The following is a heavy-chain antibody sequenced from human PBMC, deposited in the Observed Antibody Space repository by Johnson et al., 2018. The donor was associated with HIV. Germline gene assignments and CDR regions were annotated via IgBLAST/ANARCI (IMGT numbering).Heavy chain of an antibody. V-gene: IGHV3-15*05. CDR3: TTCSRSGAFDI. J-gene: IGHJ3*02. CDR2: IQSETDGGTT. Sequence: VQLVESGGGVVQRGRSLRLSCAASRFTLSTYGLHWVRQPPGKELEWVGRIQSETDGGTTDYAAPVKDRFTISRDDSTHTLFLQMHNLRAEDTAVYYCTTCSRSGAFDIWGQGTMVTVSS. D-gene: IGHD6-13*01. CDR1: RFTLSTYG.